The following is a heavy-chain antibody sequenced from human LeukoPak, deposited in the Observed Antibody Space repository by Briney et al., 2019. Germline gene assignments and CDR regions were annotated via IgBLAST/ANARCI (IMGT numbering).Heavy chain of an antibody. CDR1: GFTFSSYW. J-gene: IGHJ4*02. D-gene: IGHD2-21*02. CDR2: INSDGSST. V-gene: IGHV3-74*01. Sequence: GGSLRLSCAASGFTFSSYWMHWVRQAPGKGLVWVSRINSDGSSTTYADSVKGRFTISRDNVKNTLFLQVNSLRAEDTAVYYCARDADFYFDYWGQGTLVTVSS. CDR3: ARDADFYFDY.